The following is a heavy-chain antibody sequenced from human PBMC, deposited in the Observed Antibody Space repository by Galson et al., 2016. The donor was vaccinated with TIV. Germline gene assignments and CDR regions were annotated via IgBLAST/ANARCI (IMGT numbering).Heavy chain of an antibody. CDR3: TTDPYGVDV. V-gene: IGHV3-21*01. J-gene: IGHJ3*01. CDR2: ISTAGSYK. CDR1: GFTFSSYS. Sequence: SLRLSCAASGFTFSSYSLNWVRQAPGKGLEWVSAISTAGSYKYYVDSVKGRFTISRDNAKNSLYLQMNSLRAEDTAVYYCTTDPYGVDVWGHGTMVTVS. D-gene: IGHD4/OR15-4a*01.